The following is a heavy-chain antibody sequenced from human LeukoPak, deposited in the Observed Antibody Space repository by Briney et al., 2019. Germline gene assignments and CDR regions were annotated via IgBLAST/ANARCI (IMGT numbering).Heavy chain of an antibody. V-gene: IGHV3-66*01. D-gene: IGHD1-26*01. CDR1: EFTVTTNY. CDR2: TYSGGNS. Sequence: GGSLRLSCTATEFTVTTNYLSWVRQAPGKGLKWVSITYSGGNSNSADSVKGRFTITRDDSKNTLYLQMNSLRPEDTAIYYCAGGYGGRYWAFDIWGQGTMVTVFS. J-gene: IGHJ3*02. CDR3: AGGYGGRYWAFDI.